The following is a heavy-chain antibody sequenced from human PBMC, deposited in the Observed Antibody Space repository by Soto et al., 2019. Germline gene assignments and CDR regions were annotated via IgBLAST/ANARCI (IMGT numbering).Heavy chain of an antibody. J-gene: IGHJ2*01. V-gene: IGHV4-34*01. D-gene: IGHD3-3*01. CDR1: GGSFSGYY. CDR3: ARKRAVKGVVIRSRYWYFDL. Sequence: SETLSLTCAVYGGSFSGYYWSWIRQPPGKGLEWIGEINHSGSTNYNPSLKSRVTISVDTSKNQFSLKLSSVTAADTAVYYCARKRAVKGVVIRSRYWYFDLWGRGTLVTVSS. CDR2: INHSGST.